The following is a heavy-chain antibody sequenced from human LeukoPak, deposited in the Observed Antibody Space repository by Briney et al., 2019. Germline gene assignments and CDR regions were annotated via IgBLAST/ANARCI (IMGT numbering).Heavy chain of an antibody. D-gene: IGHD2-2*01. CDR2: ISYDGSNK. V-gene: IGHV3-30*18. Sequence: PGRSLRLSCAASGFTFSSYGMHWVRQAPGKGLEWVAVISYDGSNKYYADSVKGRFTISRDNSKNTLYLQMNSLRAEDTAVYYCAKDRCYDHTNHFDYWGQGTLVTVSS. J-gene: IGHJ4*02. CDR3: AKDRCYDHTNHFDY. CDR1: GFTFSSYG.